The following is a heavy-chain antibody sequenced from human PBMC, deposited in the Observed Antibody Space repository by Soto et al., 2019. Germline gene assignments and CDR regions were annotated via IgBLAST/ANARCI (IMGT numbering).Heavy chain of an antibody. Sequence: GVPLKLSCKAAGFTNSSYARNWVRQTQEKGLEWVSSISSTSSYTHYSDSVKGRFTISRDNANNSLFLQMNSLRAEDTATYYCARGLALAGNYWGQGVLVTVSS. CDR3: ARGLALAGNY. D-gene: IGHD6-19*01. J-gene: IGHJ4*02. CDR2: ISSTSSYT. CDR1: GFTNSSYA. V-gene: IGHV3-21*01.